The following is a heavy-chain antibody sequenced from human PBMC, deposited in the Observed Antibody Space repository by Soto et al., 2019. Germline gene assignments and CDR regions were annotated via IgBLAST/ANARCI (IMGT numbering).Heavy chain of an antibody. CDR2: FRSGGGT. CDR1: GDSISSYN. D-gene: IGHD3-10*01. Sequence: QVQLQESGPGLVKPSETLSLTCTVSGDSISSYNLAWIRQPPGKGLEWIGYFRSGGGTSYNPSLKSRVAIRTDWPMKQFALRLSSVTAADTAVYYCVRQGIGVLHGLVDVLGHGTTVPVS. CDR3: VRQGIGVLHGLVDV. J-gene: IGHJ6*02. V-gene: IGHV4-59*08.